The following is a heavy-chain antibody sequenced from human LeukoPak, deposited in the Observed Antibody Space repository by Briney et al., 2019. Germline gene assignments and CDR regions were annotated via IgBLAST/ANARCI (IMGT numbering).Heavy chain of an antibody. V-gene: IGHV4-39*07. D-gene: IGHD6-13*01. J-gene: IGHJ4*02. CDR1: GGSISSSSYY. CDR2: IYYSGST. Sequence: SETLSLTCTVSGGSISSSSYYWGWIRQPPGKGLEWIGSIYYSGSTYYNPSLKSRVTISVDTSKNQFSLKLTSVTAADTAIYYCARIPAPGTVDCWGQGTLVTVSS. CDR3: ARIPAPGTVDC.